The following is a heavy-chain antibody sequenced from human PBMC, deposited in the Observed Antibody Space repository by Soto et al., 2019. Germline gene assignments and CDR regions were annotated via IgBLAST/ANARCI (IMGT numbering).Heavy chain of an antibody. CDR3: AKSRYGSGALSAY. Sequence: GGSLRLSCAASGFTFSSYAMSWVRQAPGKGLEWVSAISGSGGSTYYADSVKGRYTISRDNSKNTLYLQMNSLRAEDTAVYYCAKSRYGSGALSAYWGQGTLVTVSS. CDR1: GFTFSSYA. J-gene: IGHJ4*02. V-gene: IGHV3-23*01. CDR2: ISGSGGST. D-gene: IGHD3-10*01.